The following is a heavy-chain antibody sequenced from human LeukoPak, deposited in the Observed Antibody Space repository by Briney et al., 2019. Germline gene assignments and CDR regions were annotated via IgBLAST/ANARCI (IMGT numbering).Heavy chain of an antibody. CDR2: ICTSGST. J-gene: IGHJ3*02. CDR1: GGSISSYD. Sequence: SETLSLTCTVSGGSISSYDWSWIRQPAGQGLEWIGRICTSGSTNYNPSLKSRVTMSVDTSKNQFSLKLSSVTAADTAVYYCARDVGYCSGGSCYLSAFDIWGQGTMVTVSS. D-gene: IGHD2-15*01. CDR3: ARDVGYCSGGSCYLSAFDI. V-gene: IGHV4-4*07.